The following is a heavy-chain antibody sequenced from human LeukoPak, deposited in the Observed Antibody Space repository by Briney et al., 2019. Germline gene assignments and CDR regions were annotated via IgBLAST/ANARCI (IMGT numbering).Heavy chain of an antibody. Sequence: GGSLRLSCADSGFTFRSYWISWVRQAPGKGLEWVANIKQDGSEKYYVDSVKGRFTISRDNAKNLLCLQMNSLRAEDTAVYYCQFGSGSYYNIPDNWFDPWGQGTLVTVSS. CDR1: GFTFRSYW. CDR3: QFGSGSYYNIPDNWFDP. J-gene: IGHJ5*02. CDR2: IKQDGSEK. V-gene: IGHV3-7*01. D-gene: IGHD3-10*01.